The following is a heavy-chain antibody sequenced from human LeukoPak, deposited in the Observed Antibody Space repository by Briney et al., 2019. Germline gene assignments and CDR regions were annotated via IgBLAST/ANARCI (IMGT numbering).Heavy chain of an antibody. CDR1: GFTFTSYG. CDR2: IRSDGSNK. J-gene: IGHJ4*02. Sequence: GGSLRLSCATSGFTFTSYGMHWVRQAPGQGLEWVAFIRSDGSNKYYADSVKGRFTISRDDSKNTLYLQMNSLRAEDTALYYCAKDSSWALDYWGQGTLVTVSS. D-gene: IGHD6-13*01. CDR3: AKDSSWALDY. V-gene: IGHV3-30*02.